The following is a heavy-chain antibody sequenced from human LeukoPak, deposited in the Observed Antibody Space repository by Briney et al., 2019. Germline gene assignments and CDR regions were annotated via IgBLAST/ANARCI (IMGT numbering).Heavy chain of an antibody. CDR3: AREGFGEFADI. CDR1: GFTFSSHD. D-gene: IGHD3-10*01. CDR2: IGTAGNT. J-gene: IGHJ3*02. V-gene: IGHV3-13*01. Sequence: GGSLRLSCAASGFTFSSHDMHWVRQATGKGLEWVSAIGTAGNTYYSDSVKGRFTISRENAENSLYLQMNSLRAGDTAVYYCAREGFGEFADIWGQGTMVTVSS.